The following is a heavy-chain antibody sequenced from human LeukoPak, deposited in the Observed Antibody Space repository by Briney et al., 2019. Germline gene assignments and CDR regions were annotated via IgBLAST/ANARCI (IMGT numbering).Heavy chain of an antibody. CDR3: ARAAPGYYYYYYGMDV. Sequence: PSETLSLTCTVSGGSISSYYWSWIRQPPGKGLEWIGYIYYSGSTNYNPSLKSRVTISVDTSKNQFSLKLSSVTAADTAVYYCARAAPGYYYYYYGMDVWGQGTTVTVSS. CDR2: IYYSGST. CDR1: GGSISSYY. D-gene: IGHD6-25*01. V-gene: IGHV4-59*01. J-gene: IGHJ6*02.